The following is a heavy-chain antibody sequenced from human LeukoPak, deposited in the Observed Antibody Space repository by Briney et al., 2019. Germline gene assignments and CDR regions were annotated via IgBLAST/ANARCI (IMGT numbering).Heavy chain of an antibody. CDR3: ARGPLGRGYIYDWFDP. CDR1: GFTFSSYW. J-gene: IGHJ5*02. Sequence: PGGSLRLSCAASGFTFSSYWMHWVRQAPGKGLVWVSRINGDGTDIFYADSVKGRFTISRDNAEDTLYLQMSSLRAEDTAVYYCARGPLGRGYIYDWFDPWGQGTLVIVSS. D-gene: IGHD5-18*01. V-gene: IGHV3-74*01. CDR2: INGDGTDI.